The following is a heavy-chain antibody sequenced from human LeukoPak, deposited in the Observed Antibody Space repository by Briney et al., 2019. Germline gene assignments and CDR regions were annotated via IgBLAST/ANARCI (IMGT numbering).Heavy chain of an antibody. CDR1: GFTFSSYW. V-gene: IGHV3-7*01. CDR2: IKQDGSAK. CDR3: ARGEYYDILTGYYTSAYFDY. J-gene: IGHJ4*02. Sequence: GGSLRLSCAASGFTFSSYWMSWVRQAPGKGLEWVANIKQDGSAKYYVDSVKGRFTISRDNAKNSLYLQMNSLRAEDTAVYYCARGEYYDILTGYYTSAYFDYWGQGTLVTVSS. D-gene: IGHD3-9*01.